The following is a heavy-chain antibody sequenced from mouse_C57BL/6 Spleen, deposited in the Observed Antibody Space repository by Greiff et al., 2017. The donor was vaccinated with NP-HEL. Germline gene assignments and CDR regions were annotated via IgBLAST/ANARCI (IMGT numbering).Heavy chain of an antibody. V-gene: IGHV5-6*01. CDR2: ISSGGSYT. J-gene: IGHJ3*01. CDR1: GFTFSSYG. CDR3: ARPLYYDYAWFAY. Sequence: EVQRVESGGDLVKPGGSLKLSCAASGFTFSSYGMSWVRQTPDKRLEWVATISSGGSYTYYPDSVKGRFTISRDNAKNTLYLQMSSLKSEDTAMYYCARPLYYDYAWFAYWGQGTLVTVSA. D-gene: IGHD2-4*01.